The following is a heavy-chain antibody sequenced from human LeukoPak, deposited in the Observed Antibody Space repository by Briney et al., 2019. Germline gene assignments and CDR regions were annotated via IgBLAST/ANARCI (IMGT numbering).Heavy chain of an antibody. J-gene: IGHJ2*01. CDR2: IYYSGST. Sequence: SETLSLTRTVSGGSISSSSYYWGWIRQPPGKGLEWIGSIYYSGSTYYNPSLKSRVTISVDTSKNQFSLKLSSVTAADTAVYYCARLDDYGDYGRYWYFDLWGRGTLVTVSS. V-gene: IGHV4-39*01. D-gene: IGHD4-17*01. CDR1: GGSISSSSYY. CDR3: ARLDDYGDYGRYWYFDL.